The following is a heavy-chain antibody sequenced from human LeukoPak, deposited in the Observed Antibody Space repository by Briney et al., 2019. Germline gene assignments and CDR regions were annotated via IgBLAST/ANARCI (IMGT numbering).Heavy chain of an antibody. Sequence: TGGSLRLSCAASGFTFSSYWMSWVRQAPGKGLEWVANIKQDGSEKYYVDSVKGRFTISRDNAKNSLYLQMNSLRAEDTAVYYCAKSDRSLGYQLDDYWGQGTLVTVSS. CDR2: IKQDGSEK. D-gene: IGHD2-2*01. V-gene: IGHV3-7*01. J-gene: IGHJ4*02. CDR3: AKSDRSLGYQLDDY. CDR1: GFTFSSYW.